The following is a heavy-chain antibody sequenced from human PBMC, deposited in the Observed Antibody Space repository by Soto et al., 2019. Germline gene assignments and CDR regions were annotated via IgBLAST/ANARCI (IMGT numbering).Heavy chain of an antibody. CDR2: MKSITDAGTT. CDR1: GFTFANAW. D-gene: IGHD5-12*01. V-gene: IGHV3-15*01. CDR3: LNERGAGSYNGYAREDN. Sequence: EVQLVQSGGGLVKPGESLTVSCAASGFTFANAWMSWVRQAPGKGLEWVGRMKSITDAGTTDFAAPVKGRFSISRYESRNTWYSHMTTLKVEDTGVYYCLNERGAGSYNGYAREDNWGQGTLVTVSS. J-gene: IGHJ4*02.